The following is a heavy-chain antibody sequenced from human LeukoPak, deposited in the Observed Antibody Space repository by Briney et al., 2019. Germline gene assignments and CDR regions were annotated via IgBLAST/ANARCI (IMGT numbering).Heavy chain of an antibody. D-gene: IGHD6-19*01. CDR2: ISTSGNTR. Sequence: PGGSLRLSCAASGFTFSSYEMNWVRQAPGKGLEWVSYISTSGNTRYYADSVKGRFTISRDNANNSLFLQMNSLRAEDTAVYYCARIYSSGRGNDALDIWGQGTMVSVSS. CDR3: ARIYSSGRGNDALDI. CDR1: GFTFSSYE. J-gene: IGHJ3*02. V-gene: IGHV3-48*03.